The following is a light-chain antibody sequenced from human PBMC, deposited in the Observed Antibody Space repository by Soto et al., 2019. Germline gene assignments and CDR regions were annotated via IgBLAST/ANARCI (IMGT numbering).Light chain of an antibody. CDR3: QQRSNWPVT. V-gene: IGKV3-11*01. Sequence: EIVLTQSPATLSLSPGEGATLSCRASQSVSSYLAWYQQKPGQAPRLLIYDASNRSTGIPARFSGSGSGTDFTLIISSLEPEDFAVYYCQQRSNWPVTFGLGTKVEV. CDR2: DAS. CDR1: QSVSSY. J-gene: IGKJ1*01.